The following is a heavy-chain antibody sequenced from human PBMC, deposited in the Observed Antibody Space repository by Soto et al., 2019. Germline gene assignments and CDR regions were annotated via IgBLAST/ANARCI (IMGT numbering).Heavy chain of an antibody. Sequence: ASVKVSCKASGYTFTSYYMHWVRQAPGQGLEWMGIINPSGGSTSYAQKFQGRVTMTRDTSMSTVYMELSSLRSEDTAVYYCARACSSTSCLYYYYYYGMDVWGQGTTVTVSS. CDR3: ARACSSTSCLYYYYYYGMDV. D-gene: IGHD2-2*01. CDR2: INPSGGST. V-gene: IGHV1-46*01. J-gene: IGHJ6*02. CDR1: GYTFTSYY.